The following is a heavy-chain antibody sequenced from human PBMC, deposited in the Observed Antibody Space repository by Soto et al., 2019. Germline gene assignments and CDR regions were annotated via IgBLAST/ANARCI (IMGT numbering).Heavy chain of an antibody. CDR2: ISYTGST. CDR1: GSSVRSYA. J-gene: IGHJ3*02. Sequence: LSLTCSVSGSSVRSYAWSWIRQPPGKGLEWIGYISYTGSTKYNPSLKSRVTISEDASANQFSLTLTSVTAADTAVYYCARTGVADAFEIWGQGTMVTVSS. D-gene: IGHD3-3*01. V-gene: IGHV4-59*02. CDR3: ARTGVADAFEI.